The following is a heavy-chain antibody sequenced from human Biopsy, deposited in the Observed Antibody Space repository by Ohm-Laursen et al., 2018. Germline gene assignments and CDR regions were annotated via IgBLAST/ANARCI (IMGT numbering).Heavy chain of an antibody. D-gene: IGHD3-9*01. Sequence: TLSLTCSVSGGSINSGVHFWGWVRQSPGKGLEWIGYIYDNGDTYYNPSLTSRLAISFDTSNNRISLQLRSVSVADTAVYYCVREPKTGTAEAWYFDLWGRGSPVTVPS. J-gene: IGHJ2*01. CDR2: IYDNGDT. V-gene: IGHV4-31*03. CDR3: VREPKTGTAEAWYFDL. CDR1: GGSINSGVHF.